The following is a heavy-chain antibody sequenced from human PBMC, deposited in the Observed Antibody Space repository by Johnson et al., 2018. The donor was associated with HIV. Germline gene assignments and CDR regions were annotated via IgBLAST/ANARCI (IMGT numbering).Heavy chain of an antibody. CDR1: GFTFSNAW. V-gene: IGHV3-15*01. D-gene: IGHD3-10*01. CDR3: ARSPGEADAFDI. CDR2: IKSESDGGTT. J-gene: IGHJ3*02. Sequence: VQLVESGGGLVKPGGSLRLSCAASGFTFSNAWMNWVRQAPGKGLEWVGRIKSESDGGTTDYPTPVKGRFTISRDSSKNTLYLQMNSLRAEDTAMYYCARSPGEADAFDIWGQGTMVTVSS.